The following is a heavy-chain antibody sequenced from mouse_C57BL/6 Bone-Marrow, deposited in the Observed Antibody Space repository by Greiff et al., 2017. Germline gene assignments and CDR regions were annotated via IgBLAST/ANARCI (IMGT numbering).Heavy chain of an antibody. CDR2: IYPGDGDT. J-gene: IGHJ2*01. Sequence: VKLQQSGAELVKPGASVKISCKASGYAFSSYWMNWVKQRPGKGLEWIGQIYPGDGDTNYNGKFKGKATLTADKSSSTAYMQLSSLTSEDSAVYFCARDGYYLYYFDYWGQGTTLTVSS. CDR1: GYAFSSYW. D-gene: IGHD2-3*01. V-gene: IGHV1-80*01. CDR3: ARDGYYLYYFDY.